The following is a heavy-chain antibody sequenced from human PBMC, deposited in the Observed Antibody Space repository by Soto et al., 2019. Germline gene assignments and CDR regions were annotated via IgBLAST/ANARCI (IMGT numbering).Heavy chain of an antibody. CDR1: GFSLSTSGVG. V-gene: IGHV2-5*01. D-gene: IGHD3-10*01. CDR3: AHRKGFGEIGY. Sequence: KESGPTLVKPTQTLTLTCTFSGFSLSTSGVGVGWFRQPPGKALEWLALIYWNDDKLYSPSLKSRLTITKDTSKKQVVLTMTNMDPVDTATYYCAHRKGFGEIGYWGQGTLVTVSS. J-gene: IGHJ4*02. CDR2: IYWNDDK.